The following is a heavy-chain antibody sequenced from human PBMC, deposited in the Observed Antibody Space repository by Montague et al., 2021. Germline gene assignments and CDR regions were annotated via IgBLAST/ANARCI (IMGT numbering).Heavy chain of an antibody. J-gene: IGHJ4*02. CDR2: IFHSGSA. CDR3: ARHGDDEWQQMAF. Sequence: SETLSLTCAVSGDFISSYTWWSWVRQPPGKGLEWIGEIFHSGSANYNPSLRSRITISVDKSKNEFSLHLNSVTPADMAVYYCARHGDDEWQQMAFWGQGTLVVVSS. V-gene: IGHV4-4*02. CDR1: GDFISSYTW. D-gene: IGHD6-13*01.